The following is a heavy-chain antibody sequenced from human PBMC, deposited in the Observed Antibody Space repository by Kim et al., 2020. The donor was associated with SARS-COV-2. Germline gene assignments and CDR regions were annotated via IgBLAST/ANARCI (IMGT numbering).Heavy chain of an antibody. CDR2: IWYDGSNK. Sequence: GGSLRLSCAASGFTFSSYGMHWVRQAPGKGLEWVAVIWYDGSNKYYADSVKGRFTISRDNSKNTLYLQMNSLRAEDTAVYYCAREDLPYGDYVGDVDYWGQGTLVTVSS. CDR1: GFTFSSYG. CDR3: AREDLPYGDYVGDVDY. D-gene: IGHD4-17*01. V-gene: IGHV3-33*01. J-gene: IGHJ4*02.